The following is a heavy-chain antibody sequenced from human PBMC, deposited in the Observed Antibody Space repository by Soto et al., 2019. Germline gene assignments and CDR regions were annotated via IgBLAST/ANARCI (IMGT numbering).Heavy chain of an antibody. CDR1: GGSISSNL. Sequence: QVQLRESGPGLVKPSGTLSLTCVVSGGSISSNLWSWVRQPSGKGLEWIGEIYHSGSTNYNPSLKSRVTSSIDKSKNQFSLKLHSVTAADTAVYYCARVGYDILTGYSDYWGQGTLVTVSS. J-gene: IGHJ4*02. V-gene: IGHV4-4*02. D-gene: IGHD3-9*01. CDR3: ARVGYDILTGYSDY. CDR2: IYHSGST.